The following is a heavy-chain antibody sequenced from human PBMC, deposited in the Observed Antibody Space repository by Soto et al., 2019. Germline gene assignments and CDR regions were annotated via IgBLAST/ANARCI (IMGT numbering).Heavy chain of an antibody. CDR1: GFTFSSYG. Sequence: QVQLVESGGGVVQPGRSLRLSCAASGFTFSSYGMHWVRQAPGKGLEWVAVISYDGSNKYYADSVKGRFTISRDNSKNTXYXXMNSLRAEDTAVYYCVRGRSIVATGSAVELYGMDVWGQGTTVTVSS. CDR3: VRGRSIVATGSAVELYGMDV. CDR2: ISYDGSNK. V-gene: IGHV3-30*03. J-gene: IGHJ6*02. D-gene: IGHD5-12*01.